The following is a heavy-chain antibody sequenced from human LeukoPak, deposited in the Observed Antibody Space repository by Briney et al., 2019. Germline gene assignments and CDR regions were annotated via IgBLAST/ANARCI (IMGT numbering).Heavy chain of an antibody. CDR1: GFTFSSYS. D-gene: IGHD6-13*01. J-gene: IGHJ4*02. Sequence: GGSLRLSCAASGFTFSSYSMSWVRQAPGKGLEWVSGISASGGDTWYPDSVKGRFTISRDNSKNTLFLQMNSLRVEDTAIYYCAKDAAGPEYWGQGTLVTVSS. CDR2: ISASGGDT. V-gene: IGHV3-23*01. CDR3: AKDAAGPEY.